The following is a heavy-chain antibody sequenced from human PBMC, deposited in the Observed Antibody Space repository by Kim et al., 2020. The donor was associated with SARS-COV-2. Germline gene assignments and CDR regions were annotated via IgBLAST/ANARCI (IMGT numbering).Heavy chain of an antibody. J-gene: IGHJ4*02. D-gene: IGHD2-2*01. CDR1: GGSVSSGSYY. CDR3: ARETVPAAMLD. Sequence: SETLSLTCTVSGGSVSSGSYYWSWIRQPPGKGLEWIGYIYYSGSTNYNPSLKSRVTISVDTSKNQFSLKLSSVTAADTAVYYCARETVPAAMLDWGQGTLVTVSS. CDR2: IYYSGST. V-gene: IGHV4-61*01.